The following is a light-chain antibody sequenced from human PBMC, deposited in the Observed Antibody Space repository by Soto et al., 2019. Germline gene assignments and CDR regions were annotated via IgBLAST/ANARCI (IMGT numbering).Light chain of an antibody. J-gene: IGKJ4*01. CDR3: QQTYRIPLT. CDR1: QYIGIY. V-gene: IGKV1-39*01. CDR2: AAS. Sequence: DIQMTQSPSSLSASVGDRVTITCRASQYIGIYLNWYQKKPGKAPKVLIHAASRVQSGVPSTFSASGSGTDFALTISSLQPEDFATYYCQQTYRIPLTFGGGTKVDIK.